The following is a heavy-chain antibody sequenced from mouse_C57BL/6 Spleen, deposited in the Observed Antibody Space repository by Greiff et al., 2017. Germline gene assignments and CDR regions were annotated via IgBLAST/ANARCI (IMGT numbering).Heavy chain of an antibody. D-gene: IGHD3-3*01. V-gene: IGHV1-55*01. J-gene: IGHJ4*01. Sequence: QVQLKQPGAELVKPGASVKMSCKASGYTFTSYWITWVKQRPGQGLEWIGDIYPGSGSTNYNEKFKSKATLTVDTSSSTAYMQLSSLTSEDSAVYYCARKRAWDYAMDYWGQGTSVTVSS. CDR2: IYPGSGST. CDR3: ARKRAWDYAMDY. CDR1: GYTFTSYW.